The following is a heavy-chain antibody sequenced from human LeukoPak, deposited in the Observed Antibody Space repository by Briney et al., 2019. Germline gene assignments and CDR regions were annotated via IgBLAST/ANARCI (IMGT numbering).Heavy chain of an antibody. J-gene: IGHJ4*02. Sequence: GGSLRLSCAASGFTFSSYAMNWVRQAPGKGLEWVSAVRGSDAGTSYADSVKGRFTISRDNSKTTLYLQMNRLRAEDTAVYYCAKNRGGSYYSGSDYWGQGTLVTVSS. CDR2: VRGSDAGT. D-gene: IGHD1-26*01. CDR3: AKNRGGSYYSGSDY. V-gene: IGHV3-23*01. CDR1: GFTFSSYA.